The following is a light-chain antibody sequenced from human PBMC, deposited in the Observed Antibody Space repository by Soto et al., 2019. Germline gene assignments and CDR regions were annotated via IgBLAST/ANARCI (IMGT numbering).Light chain of an antibody. V-gene: IGLV7-43*01. CDR1: TGAVTSGYY. CDR3: LLYYGGAHVV. J-gene: IGLJ2*01. Sequence: QTVVTQEPSLTVSPGGTVTLTCASSTGAVTSGYYPNWFQQKPGQAPRALIYSTSNKDSWTPDRFSGSLLGGKAALTLSGVQPEDEAEYYCLLYYGGAHVVFGGGTKLTVL. CDR2: STS.